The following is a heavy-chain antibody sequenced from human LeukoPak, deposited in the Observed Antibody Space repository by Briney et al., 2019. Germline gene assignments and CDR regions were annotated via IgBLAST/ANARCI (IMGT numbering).Heavy chain of an antibody. CDR3: ARLTSSGWYLRHGMDV. J-gene: IGHJ6*02. CDR1: GGSFSGYY. Sequence: SETLSLTCAVYGGSFSGYYWSWIRQPPGKGLEWIGEINHSGSTNYNPSLTSRVTISVDTSKNQFSLKLSSVTAADTAVYYCARLTSSGWYLRHGMDVWGQGTTVTVSS. D-gene: IGHD6-19*01. V-gene: IGHV4-34*01. CDR2: INHSGST.